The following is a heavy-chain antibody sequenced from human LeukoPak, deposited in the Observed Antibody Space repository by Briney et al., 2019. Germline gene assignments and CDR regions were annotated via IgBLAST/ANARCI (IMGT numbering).Heavy chain of an antibody. CDR3: AREAGAQWELLDWVTDY. D-gene: IGHD1-26*01. CDR2: ISAYNGNT. CDR1: GYTFASYG. Sequence: ASVKFSCKASGYTFASYGISWVRQGPGQGLEWMGWISAYNGNTNYAQKLQGRVTMTTDTSTSTAYMELRSLRSDDTAVYYCAREAGAQWELLDWVTDYWGQGTLVTVSS. V-gene: IGHV1-18*01. J-gene: IGHJ4*02.